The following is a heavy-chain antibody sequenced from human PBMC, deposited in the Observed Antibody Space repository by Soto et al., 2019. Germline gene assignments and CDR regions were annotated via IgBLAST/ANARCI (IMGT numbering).Heavy chain of an antibody. Sequence: PGGSLRVSCAASGFTVTRNYMTWVRQAPGKGLEWVSVIDSGGSTYYADSVKGRFTISRHNSKNTLYLQMSSLRREDTAVYYCARILYSNTFYYYYMDVWGKRTTVTVSS. CDR1: GFTVTRNY. D-gene: IGHD6-13*01. CDR2: IDSGGST. J-gene: IGHJ6*03. V-gene: IGHV3-53*04. CDR3: ARILYSNTFYYYYMDV.